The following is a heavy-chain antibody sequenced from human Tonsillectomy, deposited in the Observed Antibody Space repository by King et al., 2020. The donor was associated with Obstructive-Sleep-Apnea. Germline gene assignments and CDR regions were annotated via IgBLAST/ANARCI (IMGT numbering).Heavy chain of an antibody. Sequence: QLQESGPGLVKPSETLSLTCTVSGGSISSSSYYWGWIRQPPGKGLEWIGIIYYTGSTYYNPSLKSRVTISVDTSKNQFSLKLSSVTAADTAVYYCARDQAGYRGQKVDYWGQGTLVTVSS. CDR1: GGSISSSSYY. V-gene: IGHV4-39*07. D-gene: IGHD5-12*01. J-gene: IGHJ4*02. CDR2: IYYTGST. CDR3: ARDQAGYRGQKVDY.